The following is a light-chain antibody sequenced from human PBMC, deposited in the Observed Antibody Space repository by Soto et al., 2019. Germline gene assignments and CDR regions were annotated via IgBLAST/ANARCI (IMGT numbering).Light chain of an antibody. CDR3: QHHNSYSQT. J-gene: IGKJ1*01. Sequence: DIQMTQSPPTLSASVGDRVTITCRASQSIRNYLAWYQQMPGKAPKLLIYGAYNLQSGVPSRFSGSGPGTESTLTLSSPQPDDFAPYFCQHHNSYSQTFGQGTKVEIK. CDR1: QSIRNY. CDR2: GAY. V-gene: IGKV1-5*01.